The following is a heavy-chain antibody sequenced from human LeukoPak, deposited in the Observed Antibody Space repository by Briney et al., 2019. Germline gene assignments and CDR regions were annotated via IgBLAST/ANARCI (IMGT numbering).Heavy chain of an antibody. CDR3: TRDFYCTNGVCYTTEWDY. V-gene: IGHV3-49*04. D-gene: IGHD2-8*01. J-gene: IGHJ4*02. Sequence: GRSLRLSCTASGFTLGDYAMSWVRQAPGKGLEWVGFIRSKAYGGTTEYVASVKGRFTISRDDSKSIDYLQMNSLKTEDTAVYYCTRDFYCTNGVCYTTEWDYWGQGTLVTV. CDR2: IRSKAYGGTT. CDR1: GFTLGDYA.